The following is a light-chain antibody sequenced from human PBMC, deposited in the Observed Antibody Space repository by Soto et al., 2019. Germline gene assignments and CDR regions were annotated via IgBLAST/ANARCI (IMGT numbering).Light chain of an antibody. CDR1: QNINTW. J-gene: IGKJ1*01. CDR3: QHYNSYPWT. CDR2: HAS. V-gene: IGKV1-5*01. Sequence: DIQMTHSRSTLSASVGLRFTIKCRASQNINTWVAWYQQKKGKAPNIMIYHASSLQGGVPSRFSGSLYGTEFNLTISSLQTDDFATYYCQHYNSYPWTFAQGTKVDIK.